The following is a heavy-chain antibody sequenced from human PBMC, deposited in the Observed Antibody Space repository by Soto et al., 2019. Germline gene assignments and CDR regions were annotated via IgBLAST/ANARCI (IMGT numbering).Heavy chain of an antibody. D-gene: IGHD3-10*01. CDR3: AREEGSYYGSGSYQAYYYYYGMDV. CDR2: ISAYNGNT. Sequence: GASVKVSCKASGYTFTSYGISWVRQAPGQGLEWMGWISAYNGNTNYAQKLQGRVTMTTDTSTSTAYMELRSLRSDDTAVYYCAREEGSYYGSGSYQAYYYYYGMDVWGQGTTVTVSS. CDR1: GYTFTSYG. V-gene: IGHV1-18*04. J-gene: IGHJ6*02.